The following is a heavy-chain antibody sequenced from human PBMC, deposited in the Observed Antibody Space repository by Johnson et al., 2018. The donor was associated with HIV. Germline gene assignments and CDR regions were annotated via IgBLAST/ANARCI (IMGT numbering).Heavy chain of an antibody. CDR3: AKDLIAHDSSGGDAFDI. Sequence: QVQLVESGGGVVQPGGSLRLSCAASGFTFSSYGMHWVRQAPGKGLEWVAFIRYDGRNKYYADSVKGRFTISRDNSKNTLYLQMNSLRAEDTAVYYCAKDLIAHDSSGGDAFDIWGQGTMVTVSS. J-gene: IGHJ3*02. D-gene: IGHD3-22*01. V-gene: IGHV3-30*02. CDR1: GFTFSSYG. CDR2: IRYDGRNK.